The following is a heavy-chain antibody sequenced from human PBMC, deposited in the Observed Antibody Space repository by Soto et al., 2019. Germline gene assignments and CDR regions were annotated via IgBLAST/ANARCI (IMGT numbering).Heavy chain of an antibody. J-gene: IGHJ4*02. CDR3: ARMRGLGEISPLFDY. CDR1: GGSISEYQ. Sequence: QVQLQESGPGLVKPSATLSLTCSIYGGSISEYQWNWIRHPPGKGLEWIGYIYHSGRTNYNPSLNSRVAISLDTAAKQFSLRLRSVSAADTAVDYCARMRGLGEISPLFDYWGQGAMVTVSS. D-gene: IGHD3-16*02. CDR2: IYHSGRT. V-gene: IGHV4-59*01.